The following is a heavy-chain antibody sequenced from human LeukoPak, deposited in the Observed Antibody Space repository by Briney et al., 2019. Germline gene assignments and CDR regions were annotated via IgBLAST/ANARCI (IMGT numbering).Heavy chain of an antibody. Sequence: GGSLRLSCAASGFTFSNYWMTWVRQAPGKGLEWVANIKQDGSEKYYVDSVKGRFTISRDNAKNSLYLQMNSLRAEDTAVYYCARDGFGELFSLYYYYGMDVWGQGTTVTVSS. CDR3: ARDGFGELFSLYYYYGMDV. CDR1: GFTFSNYW. V-gene: IGHV3-7*01. J-gene: IGHJ6*02. D-gene: IGHD3-10*01. CDR2: IKQDGSEK.